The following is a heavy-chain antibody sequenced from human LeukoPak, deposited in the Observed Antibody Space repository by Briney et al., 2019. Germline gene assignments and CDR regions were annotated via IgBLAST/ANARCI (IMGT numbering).Heavy chain of an antibody. Sequence: PGGSLRLSCAASGFTFSSYAISWVRQAPGKGLEWVSAISNSGSFTYFADAVKGRFTISRDNSKNTLFLQMNSLRVDDAAVYYCARMVRGVINPCDHWGQGTLVTISS. J-gene: IGHJ4*02. CDR3: ARMVRGVINPCDH. CDR2: ISNSGSFT. V-gene: IGHV3-23*01. D-gene: IGHD3-10*01. CDR1: GFTFSSYA.